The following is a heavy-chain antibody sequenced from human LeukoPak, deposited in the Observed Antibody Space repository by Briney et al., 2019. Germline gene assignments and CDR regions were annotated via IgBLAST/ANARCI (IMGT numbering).Heavy chain of an antibody. J-gene: IGHJ4*02. D-gene: IGHD4-17*01. V-gene: IGHV5-51*01. CDR1: GCRFPRYW. CDR2: IYPGDSDT. Sequence: GFGCRFPRYWFGLGLELPGPGVESVGIIYPGDSDTRYRPSLQGQVTISADKSISTAYLQWSSLEASDTAMYYCARHIVNYGDEGVYWGQGTLVTVSS. CDR3: ARHIVNYGDEGVY.